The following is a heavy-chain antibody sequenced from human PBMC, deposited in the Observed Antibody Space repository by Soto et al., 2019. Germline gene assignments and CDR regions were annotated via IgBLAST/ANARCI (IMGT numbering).Heavy chain of an antibody. J-gene: IGHJ1*01. CDR2: ISGSGGST. Sequence: EVQLLESGGGLVQPGGSLRLSCAASGFTFSSYAMSWVRPAPGKGLEWVSAISGSGGSTYYADSVKGRFTISRDNSKNTLFLQMNSLRAEDTAVYYCAKKVAGSEPFQHWGQGTLVTVSS. V-gene: IGHV3-23*01. D-gene: IGHD6-19*01. CDR3: AKKVAGSEPFQH. CDR1: GFTFSSYA.